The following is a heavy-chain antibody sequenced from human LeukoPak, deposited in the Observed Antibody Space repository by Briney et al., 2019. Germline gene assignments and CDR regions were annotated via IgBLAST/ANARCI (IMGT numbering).Heavy chain of an antibody. CDR3: ARGETAMVKDY. CDR1: GGSISSYY. D-gene: IGHD5-18*01. Sequence: PSETLSLTCTVSGGSISSYYWSWIRQPPGKGLEWIGYIYYSGSTNYNPSLKSRVTISVDTSKNQFSLKLSSVTAADTAVYYCARGETAMVKDYWGQGTLVTVSS. CDR2: IYYSGST. J-gene: IGHJ4*02. V-gene: IGHV4-59*01.